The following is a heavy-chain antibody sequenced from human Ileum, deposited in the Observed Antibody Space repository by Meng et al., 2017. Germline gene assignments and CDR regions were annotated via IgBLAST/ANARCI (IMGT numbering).Heavy chain of an antibody. CDR3: ARSGVTTVTYLD. CDR1: GGSFSTYY. J-gene: IGHJ4*02. Sequence: QVQLQQWGAGLVKPSETLSLTCAIGGGSFSTYYWSWIRQPPGKGLEWIGEISRSGTTNYNPSLKSRVTISVDTSKNQFSLTVTSVTAADSALYYCARSGVTTVTYLDWGQGTLVTVSS. V-gene: IGHV4-34*01. CDR2: ISRSGTT. D-gene: IGHD4-11*01.